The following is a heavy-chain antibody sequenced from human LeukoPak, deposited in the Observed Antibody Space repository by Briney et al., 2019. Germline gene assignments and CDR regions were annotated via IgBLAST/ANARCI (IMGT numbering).Heavy chain of an antibody. CDR2: IKQDGSEK. CDR3: ARDEIYYGSDPIDY. CDR1: GFTFSSYW. V-gene: IGHV3-7*01. Sequence: GGSLRLXCAASGFTFSSYWMSWVRQAPGKGLEWVANIKQDGSEKYYVDSVKARFTISRDNAKNSLYLQMNSLRAEDTAVYYCARDEIYYGSDPIDYWGQGTLVTVSS. J-gene: IGHJ4*02. D-gene: IGHD3-10*01.